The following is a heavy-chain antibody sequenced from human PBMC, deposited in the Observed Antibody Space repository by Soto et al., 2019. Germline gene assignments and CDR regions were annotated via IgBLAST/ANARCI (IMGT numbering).Heavy chain of an antibody. J-gene: IGHJ5*01. V-gene: IGHV4-59*01. CDR1: TRIYY. D-gene: IGHD2-21*02. CDR3: AAVDDFPS. CDR2: IYDKGHI. Sequence: PSETLSLTCSVSTRIYYWNWIRQPPGKGLEWIASIYDKGHINCNSXXKIRLSIXXDKATQHISLXLTSVSAADTAVYYCAAVDDFPSWGHGIRVTVSS.